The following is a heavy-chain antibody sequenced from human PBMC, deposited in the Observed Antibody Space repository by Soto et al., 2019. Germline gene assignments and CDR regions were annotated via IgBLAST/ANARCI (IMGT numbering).Heavy chain of an antibody. CDR1: HFSVTNNKY. J-gene: IGHJ3*01. D-gene: IGHD2-15*01. CDR2: ISHSGTT. CDR3: ARDSRYCTDSGCSIMRDAFDV. V-gene: IGHV4-4*02. Sequence: QVLLQESGPGLVKPSWTLSLTCTASHFSVTNNKYWSWVRQSPGKPLEWIGEISHSGTTYYNPSLSTRVSMSMDKAKNQISLILTSVTAADTAVYYCARDSRYCTDSGCSIMRDAFDVWGQGTLVTVSS.